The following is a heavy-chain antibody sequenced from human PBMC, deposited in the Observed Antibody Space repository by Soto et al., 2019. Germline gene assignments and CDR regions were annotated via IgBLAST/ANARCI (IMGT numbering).Heavy chain of an antibody. V-gene: IGHV3-21*01. D-gene: IGHD1-26*01. CDR2: ISSGSSDT. CDR3: ARDQYSGSYLHFDY. J-gene: IGHJ4*02. Sequence: GGSLRLSCEASGFTFSRVSMNWVRQVPGKGLEWVASISSGSSDTWYADSVKGRFIISRDNAQNSLFLQMNTLRPEDTAMYYCARDQYSGSYLHFDYWGQGTRVTVS. CDR1: GFTFSRVS.